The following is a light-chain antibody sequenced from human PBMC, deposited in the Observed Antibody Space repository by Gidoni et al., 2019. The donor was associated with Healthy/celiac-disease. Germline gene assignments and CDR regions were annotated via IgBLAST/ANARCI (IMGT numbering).Light chain of an antibody. J-gene: IGKJ4*01. CDR2: GAS. V-gene: IGKV3-20*01. Sequence: EIVLTQSPGTLSLSPGERATLSCRASQSVSSSCLAWYQKKPGQAPRLLIYGASSRATGIPDRFSGSGSGTDFTLTISRLEPEDFAVYYCQQYGNSPLTFGGGTKVEIK. CDR3: QQYGNSPLT. CDR1: QSVSSSC.